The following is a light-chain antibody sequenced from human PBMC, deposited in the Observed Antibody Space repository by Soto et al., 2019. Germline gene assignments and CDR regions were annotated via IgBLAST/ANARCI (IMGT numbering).Light chain of an antibody. CDR3: FSFTTTSTHV. CDR1: SNDIGAYKY. Sequence: QSVLTQPASVSGSPGQSITISCTGSSNDIGAYKYVSWYQQYPGKAPKLIIFEVSNRPSGVSNRFSGSKSGNTASLTIAGLQAEDEADYHCFSFTTTSTHVFGTGTKVTVL. CDR2: EVS. V-gene: IGLV2-14*01. J-gene: IGLJ1*01.